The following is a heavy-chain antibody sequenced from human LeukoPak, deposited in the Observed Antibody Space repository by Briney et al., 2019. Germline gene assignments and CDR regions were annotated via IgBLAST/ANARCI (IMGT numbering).Heavy chain of an antibody. CDR2: ISGSGGST. CDR3: AKDYYDSGSYYWRDLDAFDI. J-gene: IGHJ3*02. Sequence: GGSLRLSCAASGFTFSSYAMSWVRQAPGKGLEWVSAISGSGGSTYYADSVKGRFTISRDNSKNTLYLQMNSLRAEDTAVYYCAKDYYDSGSYYWRDLDAFDIWGQGTMVTVSS. D-gene: IGHD3-10*01. CDR1: GFTFSSYA. V-gene: IGHV3-23*01.